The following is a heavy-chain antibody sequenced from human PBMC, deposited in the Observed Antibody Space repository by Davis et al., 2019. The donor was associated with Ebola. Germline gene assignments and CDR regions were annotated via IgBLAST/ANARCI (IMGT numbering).Heavy chain of an antibody. D-gene: IGHD3-10*01. CDR2: IYYSGST. Sequence: PSETLSLTCTVSGGSISSGDYYWSWIRQPPGKGLEWIGYIYYSGSTYYNPSLKSRVTISVDTSKNQFSLKLSSVTAADTAVYYCARASNYYGSKNYMDVWGKGTTVTVSS. V-gene: IGHV4-30-4*01. CDR1: GGSISSGDYY. J-gene: IGHJ6*03. CDR3: ARASNYYGSKNYMDV.